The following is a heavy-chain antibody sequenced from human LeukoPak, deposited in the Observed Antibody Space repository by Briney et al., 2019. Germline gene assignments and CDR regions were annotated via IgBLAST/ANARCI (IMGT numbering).Heavy chain of an antibody. CDR3: AREGPRGNSQFDY. V-gene: IGHV3-33*01. CDR2: IWYDGGNK. D-gene: IGHD2/OR15-2a*01. CDR1: GFTLSSYG. Sequence: PGGSLRLSCAASGFTLSSYGMHWVRQAPGKGLEWVAVIWYDGGNKYYADSVKGRLTISRDNSKNTLYLQMNSLRAEDTAVYYCAREGPRGNSQFDYWGQGTLVTVSS. J-gene: IGHJ4*02.